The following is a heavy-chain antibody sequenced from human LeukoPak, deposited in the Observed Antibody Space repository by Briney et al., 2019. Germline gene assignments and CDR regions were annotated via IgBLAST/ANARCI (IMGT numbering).Heavy chain of an antibody. CDR2: IVVGSGNT. V-gene: IGHV1-58*02. J-gene: IGHJ5*02. CDR3: ARAGEIAVVPAAHRNWFDP. Sequence: GTSVKVSCKASGFTFTSSAMQWVRQARGQRLEWIGWIVVGSGNTNYAQKFQERVTITRDMSTSTAYMELSSLRSEDTAVYYCARAGEIAVVPAAHRNWFDPWGQGTLVTVSS. D-gene: IGHD2-2*01. CDR1: GFTFTSSA.